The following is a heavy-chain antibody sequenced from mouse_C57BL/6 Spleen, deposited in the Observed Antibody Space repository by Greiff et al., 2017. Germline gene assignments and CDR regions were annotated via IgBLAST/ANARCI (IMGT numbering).Heavy chain of an antibody. CDR2: IYPGDGDT. J-gene: IGHJ4*01. V-gene: IGHV1-80*01. D-gene: IGHD3-1*01. CDR3: AISGPYAMDY. CDR1: GYAFSSYW. Sequence: VKLVESGAELVKPGASVKISCKASGYAFSSYWMNWVKQRPGTGLEWIGQIYPGDGDTNYNGKFKGKATLTADKSSSTAYMQLSSLTSEDSAVYFCAISGPYAMDYWGQGTSVTVSS.